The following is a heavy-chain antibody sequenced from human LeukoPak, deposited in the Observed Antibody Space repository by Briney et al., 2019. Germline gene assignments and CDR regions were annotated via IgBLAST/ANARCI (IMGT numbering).Heavy chain of an antibody. CDR2: IYYSGST. V-gene: IGHV4-39*01. CDR1: GGSISSSSYY. D-gene: IGHD3-22*01. CDR3: ARSYDSSGYYHFDY. J-gene: IGHJ4*02. Sequence: SETLSLTCTVSGGSISSSSYYWGWIPQPPGKGLEWIGSIYYSGSTYYNPSLKSRVTISVDTSKNQFSLKLSSVTAADTAVYYCARSYDSSGYYHFDYWGQGTLVTVSS.